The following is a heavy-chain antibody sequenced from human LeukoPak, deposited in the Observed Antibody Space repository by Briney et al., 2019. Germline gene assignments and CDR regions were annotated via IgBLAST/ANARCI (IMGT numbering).Heavy chain of an antibody. D-gene: IGHD6-19*01. Sequence: SETLSLTCTVSGGSISSSSYSWGWIRQPPGKELEWIGSIYYSGSTYYNPSLKSRVTISVDTSKNQFSLKLSSVTAADTAVYYCARHGRYIAVAGTQVVDYWGQGTLVTVSS. J-gene: IGHJ4*02. CDR1: GGSISSSSYS. CDR2: IYYSGST. CDR3: ARHGRYIAVAGTQVVDY. V-gene: IGHV4-39*01.